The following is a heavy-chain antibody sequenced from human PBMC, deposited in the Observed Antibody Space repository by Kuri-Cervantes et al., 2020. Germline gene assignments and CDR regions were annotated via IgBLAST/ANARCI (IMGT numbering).Heavy chain of an antibody. CDR1: GYTLTELS. J-gene: IGHJ6*02. Sequence: ASVKVSCKVSGYTLTELSMYWVRQAPGKGLEWMGGFDPEDGETIYAQKFQGRVTMTEDTSTDTAYMELSSLRSEDTAVYYCATVYGSGRRNYYGMDVWGQGTTVTVSS. D-gene: IGHD3-10*01. CDR2: FDPEDGET. CDR3: ATVYGSGRRNYYGMDV. V-gene: IGHV1-24*01.